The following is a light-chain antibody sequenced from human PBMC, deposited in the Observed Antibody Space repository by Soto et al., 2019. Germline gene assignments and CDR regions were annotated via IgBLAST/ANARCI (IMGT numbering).Light chain of an antibody. Sequence: ETLLTQSPGTLSLSPGERDSLSCRASQSVTSDYLARYQQKPGQAPRHLIFGASSRATGIPDKFSGSGSGTDFTLTLSRLEPDDFAVYYCQRYGGPSWTFGQGTKVDI. V-gene: IGKV3-20*01. J-gene: IGKJ1*01. CDR2: GAS. CDR1: QSVTSDY. CDR3: QRYGGPSWT.